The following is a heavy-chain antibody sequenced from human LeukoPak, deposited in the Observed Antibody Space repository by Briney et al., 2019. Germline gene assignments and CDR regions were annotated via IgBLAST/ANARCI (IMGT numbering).Heavy chain of an antibody. V-gene: IGHV3-74*01. J-gene: IGHJ4*02. CDR3: ARGVSGSFS. Sequence: GGSPRLSCAAPGFTPTSVLIHWVCPRLQTRVVWVSRINTDGSSTSYADSVKGRFTISRDNAKNTLYLQMNSLRVEDTAVYYCARGVSGSFSWGQGALVTVSS. CDR1: GFTPTSVL. CDR2: INTDGSST. D-gene: IGHD1-26*01.